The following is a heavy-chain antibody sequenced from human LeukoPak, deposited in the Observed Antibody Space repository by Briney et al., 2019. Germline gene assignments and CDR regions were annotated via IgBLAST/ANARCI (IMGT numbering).Heavy chain of an antibody. CDR3: ARARWGSLDS. D-gene: IGHD2-21*01. Sequence: GGSLRLSCVASGFPFSSYWMTWVRQAPGKGLEWVAIINLNGGDIHYADSVKGRFIVSRDNVKNSLYLQMNSLRDEDTAVYYCARARWGSLDSWGQGTLVTVSS. CDR1: GFPFSSYW. CDR2: INLNGGDI. J-gene: IGHJ4*02. V-gene: IGHV3-7*03.